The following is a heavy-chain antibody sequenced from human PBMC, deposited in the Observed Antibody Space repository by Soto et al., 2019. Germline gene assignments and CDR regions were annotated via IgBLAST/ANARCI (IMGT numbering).Heavy chain of an antibody. J-gene: IGHJ4*02. Sequence: EVQLLESGGGLVQPGGSLRLSCAASGFTFNNYAMSWVRQAPGKGLEWVSAISGGGDTTSYAYSVKGRFNVSRDGSKNTLYLQMNSLRAEDTAVYYCAKGRGGSGSLTPRVDFWGQGTLVTVSS. V-gene: IGHV3-23*01. D-gene: IGHD3-10*01. CDR3: AKGRGGSGSLTPRVDF. CDR2: ISGGGDTT. CDR1: GFTFNNYA.